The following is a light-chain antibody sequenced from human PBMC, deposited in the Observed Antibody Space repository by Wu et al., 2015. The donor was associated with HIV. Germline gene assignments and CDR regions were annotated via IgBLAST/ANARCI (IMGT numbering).Light chain of an antibody. CDR3: QQYNNWPQT. V-gene: IGKV3-15*01. Sequence: EIVMTQSPATLSVSPGERATLSCRTSQNVSNNLAWYQQRSGQAPRLLIYGASTRATGIPDRFSDSGSGTEFTLTISSLQSGDFAVYFCQQYNNWPQTFGQGTKVEIK. CDR2: GAS. J-gene: IGKJ1*01. CDR1: QNVSNN.